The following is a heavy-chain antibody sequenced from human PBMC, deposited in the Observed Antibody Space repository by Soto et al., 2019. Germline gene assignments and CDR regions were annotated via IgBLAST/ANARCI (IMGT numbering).Heavy chain of an antibody. V-gene: IGHV3-23*01. CDR2: ISGSGGST. CDR1: GFTFSSYA. D-gene: IGHD4-17*01. J-gene: IGHJ3*02. Sequence: HPGGSLRLSCAASGFTFSSYAMSWVRQAPGKGLEWVSAISGSGGSTYYADSVKGRFTISRDNSKNTLYLQMNSLRAEDTAVYYCASPTTVTTSGAFDIWGQGTMVTVSS. CDR3: ASPTTVTTSGAFDI.